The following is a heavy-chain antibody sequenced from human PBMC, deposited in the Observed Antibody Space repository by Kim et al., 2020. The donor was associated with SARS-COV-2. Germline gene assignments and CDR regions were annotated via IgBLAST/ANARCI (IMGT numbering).Heavy chain of an antibody. CDR2: ISSSSSYI. J-gene: IGHJ4*02. CDR1: GFTFSSYS. V-gene: IGHV3-21*01. CDR3: ARISNFDWLRFDY. Sequence: GGSLRLSCAASGFTFSSYSMNWVRQAPGKGLEWVSSISSSSSYIYYADSVKGRFTISRDNAKNSLYLQMNSLRAEDTAVYYCARISNFDWLRFDYWGQGTLVTVSS. D-gene: IGHD3-9*01.